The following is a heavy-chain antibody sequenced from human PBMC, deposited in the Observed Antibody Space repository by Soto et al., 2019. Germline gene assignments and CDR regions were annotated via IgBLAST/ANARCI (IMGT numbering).Heavy chain of an antibody. V-gene: IGHV3-30*18. Sequence: GGSLRLSCAASGFTFSSYGMHWVRQAPGKGLEWVAVISYDGSNKYYADSVKGRFTISRDNSKNTLYLQMNSLRAEDMAVYYCAKDVCGSTSCYDTPGAFDIWGQGTMVTVSS. D-gene: IGHD2-2*01. J-gene: IGHJ3*02. CDR3: AKDVCGSTSCYDTPGAFDI. CDR1: GFTFSSYG. CDR2: ISYDGSNK.